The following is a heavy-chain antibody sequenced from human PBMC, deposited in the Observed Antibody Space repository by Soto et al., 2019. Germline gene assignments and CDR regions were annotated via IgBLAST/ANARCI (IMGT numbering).Heavy chain of an antibody. CDR2: MQPSTGRT. CDR1: GYSFTSLD. V-gene: IGHV1-8*01. Sequence: QVQLVQSGAEVREPGASVKVSCKASGYSFTSLDINWVRQTAGQGREWMGWMQPSTGRTGYAQKFQGRVTMTRDTSINTAYMELTTLTSDDTAFYYWARGVSAGVDYWGQGTLVTVSS. J-gene: IGHJ4*02. D-gene: IGHD1-26*01. CDR3: ARGVSAGVDY.